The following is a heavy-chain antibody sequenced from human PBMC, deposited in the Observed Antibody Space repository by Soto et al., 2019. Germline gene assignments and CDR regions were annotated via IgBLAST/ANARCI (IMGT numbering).Heavy chain of an antibody. Sequence: PSETLSLTCTVSGGSISGSSYYWGWLRQPPGKGLEWIGTIYFTGSTSYNPSLKSRVTISVDTSKNQFSLKLSSVTAADTAVYYCASRDPGTSVDYWGQGTLVTDSS. D-gene: IGHD1-7*01. CDR3: ASRDPGTSVDY. V-gene: IGHV4-39*01. CDR1: GGSISGSSYY. CDR2: IYFTGST. J-gene: IGHJ4*02.